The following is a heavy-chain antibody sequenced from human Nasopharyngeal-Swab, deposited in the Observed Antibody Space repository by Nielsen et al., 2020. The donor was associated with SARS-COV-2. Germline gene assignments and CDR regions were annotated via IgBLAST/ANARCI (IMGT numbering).Heavy chain of an antibody. CDR2: ISSSSSYI. J-gene: IGHJ3*02. V-gene: IGHV3-21*04. D-gene: IGHD1-26*01. CDR3: AKDESGYTGTYGALDI. Sequence: GESLKISCAASGFTFSSYSMNWVRQAPGKGLEWVSSISSSSSYIYYAGSVKGRFTISRDNAKNSLYLQMNSLRAEDTAVYYCAKDESGYTGTYGALDIWGQGTMVTVSS. CDR1: GFTFSSYS.